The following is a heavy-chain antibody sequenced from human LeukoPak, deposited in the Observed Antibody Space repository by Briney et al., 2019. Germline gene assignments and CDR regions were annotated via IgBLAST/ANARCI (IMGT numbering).Heavy chain of an antibody. V-gene: IGHV3-21*04. J-gene: IGHJ4*02. Sequence: GGSLRLSCAASGFTFSSYSMNWVRQAPGKGLEWVSSISSSSSYIYYADSVKGRFTISRDNAKNSLYLQMNSLRAEDTAVYYCAKSTIFGVWFRSPASDYFDYWGQGTLVTVSS. CDR2: ISSSSSYI. D-gene: IGHD3-3*01. CDR1: GFTFSSYS. CDR3: AKSTIFGVWFRSPASDYFDY.